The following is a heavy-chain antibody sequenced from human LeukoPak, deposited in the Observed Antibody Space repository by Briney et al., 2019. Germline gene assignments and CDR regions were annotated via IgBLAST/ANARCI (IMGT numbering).Heavy chain of an antibody. D-gene: IGHD3-10*01. Sequence: EASVKVSCKASGYTFTSYAMHWVRQAPGQRLEWMGWINAGNGNTKYSQKFQGRVTITRDTSASTACMELSSLRSEDTAVYYCARTTTMVRYRYYYYYGMDVWGKGTTVTVSS. CDR3: ARTTTMVRYRYYYYYGMDV. J-gene: IGHJ6*04. V-gene: IGHV1-3*01. CDR1: GYTFTSYA. CDR2: INAGNGNT.